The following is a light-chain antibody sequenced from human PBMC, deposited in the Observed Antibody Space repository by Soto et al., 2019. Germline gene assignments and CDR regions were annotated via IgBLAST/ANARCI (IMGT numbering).Light chain of an antibody. J-gene: IGKJ2*01. CDR2: AAS. Sequence: EIVLTQSPGTLSLSPGERVTLSCRASQGVTNNNLAWFQQKPGQPPRLLIHAASTRAVGIPVRFSGGGSGTDFTLAISRLEPEDFAVYYCHQYGSSAYTFGQGTKVDIK. CDR3: HQYGSSAYT. CDR1: QGVTNNN. V-gene: IGKV3-20*01.